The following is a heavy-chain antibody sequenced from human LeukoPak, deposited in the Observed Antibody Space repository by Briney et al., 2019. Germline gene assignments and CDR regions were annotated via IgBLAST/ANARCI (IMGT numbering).Heavy chain of an antibody. D-gene: IGHD3-16*02. Sequence: GGSLRLSCAASGFTFSSYAMHWVRQAPGKGLKWVAVISYDGSNKYYADSVKGRFTISRDNSKNTLYLQMNSLRAEDTAVYYCARDSYDYVWGSYRYPDYWGQGTLVTVSS. V-gene: IGHV3-30-3*01. CDR2: ISYDGSNK. J-gene: IGHJ4*02. CDR3: ARDSYDYVWGSYRYPDY. CDR1: GFTFSSYA.